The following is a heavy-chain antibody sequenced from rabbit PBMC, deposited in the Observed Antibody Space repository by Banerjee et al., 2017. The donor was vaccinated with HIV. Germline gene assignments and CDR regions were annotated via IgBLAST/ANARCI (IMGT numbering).Heavy chain of an antibody. Sequence: QEQLEESGGDLVKPEGSLTLTCTASGFDFSSSYWICWVRQAPGKGLEWIGCIYTGSGSTYYASWAKGRFTISKTSSTTVTLQMTSLTAADTATYFCARRADYAGGGNFNLWGPGTLVTVS. V-gene: IGHV1S45*01. D-gene: IGHD4-2*01. J-gene: IGHJ4*01. CDR3: ARRADYAGGGNFNL. CDR2: IYTGSGST. CDR1: GFDFSSSYW.